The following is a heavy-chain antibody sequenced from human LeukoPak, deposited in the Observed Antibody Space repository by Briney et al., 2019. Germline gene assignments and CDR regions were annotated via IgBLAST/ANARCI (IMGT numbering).Heavy chain of an antibody. CDR1: GFTFSSYG. J-gene: IGHJ6*02. CDR2: IWYDGSNK. CDR3: ARDGRGCSSTSCYVRYYYGMDV. V-gene: IGHV3-33*01. Sequence: GGALRLSCAASGFTFSSYGMHWVRQAPGKGLEWVAVIWYDGSNKYYGDSVKGRFTISRDNSKNTLYLQMNSLRAEDTAVYYCARDGRGCSSTSCYVRYYYGMDVWGQGTTVTVSS. D-gene: IGHD2-2*01.